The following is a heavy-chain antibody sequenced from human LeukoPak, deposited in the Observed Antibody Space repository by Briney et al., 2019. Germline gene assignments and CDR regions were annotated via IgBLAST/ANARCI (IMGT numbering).Heavy chain of an antibody. V-gene: IGHV4-59*01. D-gene: IGHD2-15*01. CDR2: SYYNGNT. Sequence: SETLSLTCTVSGGSITNYYWSWIRQPPGKGLEWIGFSYYNGNTNYNPSLKSRVTISVDTSKNQFSLKLSSVTAADTAVYYCARGVVAAPQTFDYWGQGTLVAVSS. J-gene: IGHJ4*02. CDR3: ARGVVAAPQTFDY. CDR1: GGSITNYY.